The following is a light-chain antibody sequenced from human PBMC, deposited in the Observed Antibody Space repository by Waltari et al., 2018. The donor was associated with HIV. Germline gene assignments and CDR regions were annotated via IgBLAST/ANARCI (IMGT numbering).Light chain of an antibody. CDR1: SSNL. Sequence: QSALTQPASVSGSPGQSITISCTGTSSNLVSWYQQHPGKAPKLIIYEVSNRPSGVSDRFSAPKSGNTASLTNSGLQAEDEADYHCCSYVGVVNSFVLFGGGTKLTVL. CDR3: CSYVGVVNSFVL. V-gene: IGLV2-23*02. J-gene: IGLJ2*01. CDR2: EVS.